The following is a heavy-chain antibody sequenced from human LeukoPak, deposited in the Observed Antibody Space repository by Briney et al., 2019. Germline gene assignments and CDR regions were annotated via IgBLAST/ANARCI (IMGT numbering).Heavy chain of an antibody. CDR2: INHSGST. Sequence: PSETLSLTCAVYGGSFSGYYWSWIRQPPGKGLEWIGEINHSGSTNYNPSLKSRVTISVDTSKNQFSLKLSSVTAADTAVYYCASQTVAGPLDYWGQGTLVTVSS. V-gene: IGHV4-34*01. CDR3: ASQTVAGPLDY. J-gene: IGHJ4*02. D-gene: IGHD6-19*01. CDR1: GGSFSGYY.